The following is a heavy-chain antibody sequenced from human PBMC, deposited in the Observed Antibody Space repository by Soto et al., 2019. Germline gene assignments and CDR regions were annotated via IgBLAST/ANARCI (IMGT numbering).Heavy chain of an antibody. CDR3: ARSGDGNWFDP. J-gene: IGHJ5*02. D-gene: IGHD1-26*01. CDR1: GYNFASFG. Sequence: QIQLVQSGAEVKKPGASVKVSCKASGYNFASFGVSWVRQAPGQGLEWMGWISAYNGDTNYAQKFQGRLTMTTDTSTSTGYMEVRSLRSDDTAVYYWARSGDGNWFDPWGQGTLVIVSS. CDR2: ISAYNGDT. V-gene: IGHV1-18*01.